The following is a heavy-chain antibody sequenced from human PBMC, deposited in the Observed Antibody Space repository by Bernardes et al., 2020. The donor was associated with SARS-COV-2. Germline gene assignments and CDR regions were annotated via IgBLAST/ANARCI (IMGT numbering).Heavy chain of an antibody. V-gene: IGHV3-33*01. J-gene: IGHJ4*02. CDR2: IWYDGSNK. CDR1: GFTFSSYG. Sequence: GGSLRLSCAASGFTFSSYGMHWVRQAPGKGLEWVAVIWYDGSNKYYADSVKGRFTISRDNSKNTLYLQMDSLRAEDTAVYYCMRDLGSDTVLMPAALPGDYWGQGTLVTVSS. D-gene: IGHD2-8*01. CDR3: MRDLGSDTVLMPAALPGDY.